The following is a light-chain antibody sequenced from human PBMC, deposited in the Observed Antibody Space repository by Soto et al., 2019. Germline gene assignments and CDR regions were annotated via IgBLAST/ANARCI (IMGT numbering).Light chain of an antibody. Sequence: EIVLTQTPATLSLSPGERATLSCRASQSVTTCLAWYQQKPGQAPRLLIYDASNRATGIPARFSGSGSETDFTLTISSLEPEDFAVYYYPYRKSWPLTFGQGTRLEIK. CDR2: DAS. V-gene: IGKV3-11*01. CDR1: QSVTTC. J-gene: IGKJ5*01. CDR3: PYRKSWPLT.